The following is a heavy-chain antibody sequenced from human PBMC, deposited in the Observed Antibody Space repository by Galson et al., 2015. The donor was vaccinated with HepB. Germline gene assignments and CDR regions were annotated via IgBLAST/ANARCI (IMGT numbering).Heavy chain of an antibody. CDR1: GFTFGNYA. V-gene: IGHV3-49*03. J-gene: IGHJ4*02. CDR2: IRGKAYAGTT. Sequence: SLRLSCAPSGFTFGNYAVTWFRQAPGKGLEWVGFIRGKAYAGTTEYAASVKGRFTISRDDSNSIAYLQMNSLKTDDTAVYYCTRDFGAYYYNTSGYYDFDYWGQGTLVTVSS. D-gene: IGHD3-22*01. CDR3: TRDFGAYYYNTSGYYDFDY.